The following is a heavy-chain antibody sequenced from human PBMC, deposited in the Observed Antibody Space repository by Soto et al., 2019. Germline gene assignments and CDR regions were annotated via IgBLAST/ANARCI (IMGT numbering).Heavy chain of an antibody. D-gene: IGHD2-15*01. CDR2: MNTNTNST. CDR1: GYTFTTHD. CDR3: AREVVEVGETTSLWFDP. V-gene: IGHV1-8*01. J-gene: IGHJ5*02. Sequence: QVQLVQSGAEAKRPGASVKVSCKASGYTFTTHDIHWVRQAPGQGLEWMGWMNTNTNSTDCAQKFQGRVTLTWNTSISTAYLELRRLKFDDTAVYYCAREVVEVGETTSLWFDPWGQGTLVTVSS.